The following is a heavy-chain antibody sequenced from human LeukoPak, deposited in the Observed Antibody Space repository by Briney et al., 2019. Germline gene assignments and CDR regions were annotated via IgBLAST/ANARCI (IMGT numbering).Heavy chain of an antibody. CDR1: GFTFSSYW. V-gene: IGHV3-7*03. Sequence: GGSLRLSCAASGFTFSSYWMSWVRQAPGTGLERVANIKQDGSEKYYVDSVKGRFTISRDNAKNSLYLQMNSLRAEDTAVYYCARVVLRYFDWLLDFYFDYWGQGTLVTVSS. CDR2: IKQDGSEK. J-gene: IGHJ4*02. D-gene: IGHD3-9*01. CDR3: ARVVLRYFDWLLDFYFDY.